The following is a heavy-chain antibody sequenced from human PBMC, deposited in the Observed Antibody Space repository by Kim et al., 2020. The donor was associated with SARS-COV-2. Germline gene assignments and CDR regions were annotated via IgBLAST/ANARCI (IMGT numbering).Heavy chain of an antibody. CDR1: GFTFDDYA. CDR2: ISWNSGSI. CDR3: AKDSRASIAAAGDFFDY. J-gene: IGHJ4*01. V-gene: IGHV3-9*01. Sequence: GGSLRLSCAASGFTFDDYAMHWVRQAPGKGLEWFSGISWNSGSIGYADSVKGRFTISRDNAKNSLYLQMNSLRAEDTALYYCAKDSRASIAAAGDFFDY. D-gene: IGHD6-13*01.